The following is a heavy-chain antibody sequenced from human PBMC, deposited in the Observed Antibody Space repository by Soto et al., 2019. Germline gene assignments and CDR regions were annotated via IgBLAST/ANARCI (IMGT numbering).Heavy chain of an antibody. Sequence: QVQLVQSGAEVKKPGSSVKVSCKASGGTFSSYAISWVRQAPGQGLEWMGGIIPIFGTANYAQKFQGRVTINADESTSTAYMELSSLRSEDTAVYYCAKTYYYDSSGYYHGSFWFAPWGQGTLVTVSS. CDR3: AKTYYYDSSGYYHGSFWFAP. CDR2: IIPIFGTA. CDR1: GGTFSSYA. V-gene: IGHV1-69*01. J-gene: IGHJ5*02. D-gene: IGHD3-22*01.